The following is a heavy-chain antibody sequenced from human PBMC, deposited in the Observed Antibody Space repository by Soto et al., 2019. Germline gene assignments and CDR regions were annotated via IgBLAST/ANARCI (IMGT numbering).Heavy chain of an antibody. J-gene: IGHJ4*02. V-gene: IGHV3-23*01. CDR2: ISGSGGST. CDR1: GFTFSSYA. D-gene: IGHD7-27*01. Sequence: EVQLLESGGGLVQPGGSLRLSCAASGFTFSSYAMSWVRQAPGKGLEWVSGISGSGGSTYYADSVKGRFTISRDNSKNTLYLQMNSLRVEDTTVYYCAKDGVYGDIDYWGQGTLVTVSS. CDR3: AKDGVYGDIDY.